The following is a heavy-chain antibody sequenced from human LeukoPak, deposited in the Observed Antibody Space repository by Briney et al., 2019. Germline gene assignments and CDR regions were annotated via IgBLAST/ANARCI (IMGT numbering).Heavy chain of an antibody. CDR1: GFTFSSYA. CDR3: ARGSYNYPDAFDI. CDR2: ISGSGGST. D-gene: IGHD1-26*01. Sequence: GGSLRLSCAASGFTFSSYAMSWVRQAPGKGLEWVSAISGSGGSTYYADSVKGRFTISRDNSKNTLYLQMNSLRAEDTAVYYCARGSYNYPDAFDIWGQGTMVTVSS. J-gene: IGHJ3*02. V-gene: IGHV3-23*01.